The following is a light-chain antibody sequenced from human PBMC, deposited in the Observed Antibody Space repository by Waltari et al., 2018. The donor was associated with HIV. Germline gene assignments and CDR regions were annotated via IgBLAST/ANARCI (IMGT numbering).Light chain of an antibody. Sequence: NFMLTQPHSVSESPGKTVTISCTGSSGSIASNYVQWYQQRPGSAPTTVIYEVRQRPSGVPYRFSGSIDSSSNSAYLTISGLKTEDEADYYCQSYDTSSHVVFGGGTKLTVL. CDR3: QSYDTSSHVV. CDR1: SGSIASNY. V-gene: IGLV6-57*02. J-gene: IGLJ2*01. CDR2: EVR.